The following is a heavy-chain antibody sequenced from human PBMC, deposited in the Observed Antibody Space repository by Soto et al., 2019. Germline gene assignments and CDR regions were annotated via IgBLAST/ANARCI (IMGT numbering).Heavy chain of an antibody. CDR2: ISYDGSNK. Sequence: PGGSLRLSCAASGFTFSSYAMHWVRQAPGKGLEWVAVISYDGSNKYYADSVKGRFTISRDNSKNTLYLQMNSLRAEDTAVHYCARDPLWGTAMVLWYFDLWGRGTLVTSPQ. CDR3: ARDPLWGTAMVLWYFDL. J-gene: IGHJ2*01. V-gene: IGHV3-30-3*01. D-gene: IGHD5-18*01. CDR1: GFTFSSYA.